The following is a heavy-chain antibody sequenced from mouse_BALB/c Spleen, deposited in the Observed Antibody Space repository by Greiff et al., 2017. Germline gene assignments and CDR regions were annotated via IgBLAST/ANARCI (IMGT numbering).Heavy chain of an antibody. J-gene: IGHJ1*01. D-gene: IGHD1-1*01. V-gene: IGHV2-5-1*01. Sequence: VQLQQSGPSLVQPSQSLSITCTVSGFSLTSYGVHWVRQSPGKGLEWLGVIWRGGSTDYNAAFMSRLSITKDNSKSQVFFKMNSLQADDTAIYYCAKTDYYGSAYFDVWGAGTTVTVSS. CDR1: GFSLTSYG. CDR2: IWRGGST. CDR3: AKTDYYGSAYFDV.